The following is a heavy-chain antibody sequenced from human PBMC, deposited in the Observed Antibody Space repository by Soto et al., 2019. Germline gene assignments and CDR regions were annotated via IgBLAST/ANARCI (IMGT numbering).Heavy chain of an antibody. J-gene: IGHJ1*01. CDR3: ARGADYGDAVGYFRH. V-gene: IGHV3-30-3*01. D-gene: IGHD4-17*01. CDR1: GFTFSSYA. CDR2: ISYDGSNK. Sequence: QVPLVESGGGVVQPGRSLRLSCAASGFTFSSYAMHWVRQAPGKGLEWVAVISYDGSNKYYADSVKGRFTISRDNSKNTLYLQMNSLRAEDTAVYYCARGADYGDAVGYFRHWGQGTLVTVSS.